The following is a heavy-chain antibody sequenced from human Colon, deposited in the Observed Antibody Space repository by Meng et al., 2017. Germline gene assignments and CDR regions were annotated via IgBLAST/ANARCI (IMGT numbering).Heavy chain of an antibody. CDR3: ARGPHSAWPLLAY. D-gene: IGHD1-26*01. V-gene: IGHV4-34*01. CDR2: ISHTGDT. J-gene: IGHJ4*02. CDR1: GASFCGYY. Sequence: VQIQLGGAALVNPPDTLSLTCASSGASFCGYYWTWVRQPPGKGLEWIGEISHTGDTSYNPSLSSRVTISRDTSKNQFSLSLTSVTAADTAVYYCARGPHSAWPLLAYWGQGTLVTVSS.